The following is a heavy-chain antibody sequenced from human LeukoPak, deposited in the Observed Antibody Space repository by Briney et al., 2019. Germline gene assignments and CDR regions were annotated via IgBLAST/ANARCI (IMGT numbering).Heavy chain of an antibody. CDR1: GFTFSSYG. J-gene: IGHJ4*02. Sequence: GRSLRLSCAASGFTFSSYGMHWVRQAPGKGLEWVAVISYDGSNKYYADSVKGRFTISRDNSKNTLYLQMNSLRAEDTAVYYCARESVLWFGEYDYFDYWGQGTLVTVSS. D-gene: IGHD3-10*01. V-gene: IGHV3-30*03. CDR3: ARESVLWFGEYDYFDY. CDR2: ISYDGSNK.